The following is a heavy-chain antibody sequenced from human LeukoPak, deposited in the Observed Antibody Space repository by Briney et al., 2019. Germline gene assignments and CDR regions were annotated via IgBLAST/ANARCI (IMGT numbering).Heavy chain of an antibody. CDR2: IIPIFGTA. D-gene: IGHD2-2*01. J-gene: IGHJ4*02. CDR1: GGTFSSYA. Sequence: SVKVSCKASGGTFSSYAISWVRQAPGQGLEWMGGIIPIFGTANYAQKFQGRVTITADESTSTAYMELSSLRSEDTAVYHCARKYCSSTSCYEDYWGQGTLVTVSS. CDR3: ARKYCSSTSCYEDY. V-gene: IGHV1-69*13.